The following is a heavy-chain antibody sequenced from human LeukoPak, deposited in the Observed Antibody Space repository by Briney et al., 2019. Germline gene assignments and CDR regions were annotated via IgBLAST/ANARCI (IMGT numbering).Heavy chain of an antibody. CDR2: IYTSGST. D-gene: IGHD2-15*01. J-gene: IGHJ4*02. Sequence: SETLSLTCTVSGGSISSYYWSWIRQPAGKGLEWIGRIYTSGSTNYNPSLKSRVTMSVDTSKNQFSLKLSSVTAADTAVYYCARLTYGYCSGGSCSFFDYWGQGTLVTVSS. V-gene: IGHV4-4*07. CDR3: ARLTYGYCSGGSCSFFDY. CDR1: GGSISSYY.